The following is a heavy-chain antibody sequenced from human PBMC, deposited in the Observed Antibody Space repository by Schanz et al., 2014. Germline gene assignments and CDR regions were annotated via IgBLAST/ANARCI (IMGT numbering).Heavy chain of an antibody. CDR1: GFTFSSYA. V-gene: IGHV3-23*01. CDR2: FNDGGVNK. CDR3: AKSQGSSFDS. J-gene: IGHJ4*02. Sequence: DVQLLESGGGLVQPGGSLRLSCAASGFTFSSYAMSWVRQAPGKGLEWVSSFNDGGVNKYYADSVKGRFTISSDNSKSALNLQMSSLRAEDTAVYYCAKSQGSSFDSWGQGTLVTVSS. D-gene: IGHD6-13*01.